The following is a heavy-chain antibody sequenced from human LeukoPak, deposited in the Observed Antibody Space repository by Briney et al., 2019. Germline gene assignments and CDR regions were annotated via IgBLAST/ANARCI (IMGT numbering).Heavy chain of an antibody. CDR2: INHSGST. CDR1: GGSLNDYC. CDR3: ARDIAAAGPWYFDL. V-gene: IGHV4-34*01. D-gene: IGHD6-13*01. Sequence: PSETLSLTCAVYGGSLNDYCWSWIRQPPGKGLEWIGEINHSGSTNYNPSLKSRVTISVDTSKNQFSLRLSSVTAADTAVYYCARDIAAAGPWYFDLWGRGTLVTVSS. J-gene: IGHJ2*01.